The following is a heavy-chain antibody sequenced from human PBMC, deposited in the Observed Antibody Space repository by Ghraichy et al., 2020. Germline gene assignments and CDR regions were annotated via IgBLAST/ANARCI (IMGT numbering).Heavy chain of an antibody. D-gene: IGHD1-26*01. V-gene: IGHV3-48*01. Sequence: GGSLRLSCVASGFTFSSYNMNWVRQAPGKGLEWVSYIRSSSSTIYYADSVKGRFTISRDNARNSLYLQMNSLRAEDTAVYYCATDFGWELLRTYWGQGTLVTVSS. CDR3: ATDFGWELLRTY. CDR2: IRSSSSTI. CDR1: GFTFSSYN. J-gene: IGHJ4*02.